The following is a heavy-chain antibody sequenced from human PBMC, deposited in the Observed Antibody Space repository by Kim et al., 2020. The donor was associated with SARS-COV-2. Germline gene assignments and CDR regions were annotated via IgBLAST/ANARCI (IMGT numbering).Heavy chain of an antibody. CDR3: AKWSEVVLWFGGAIDY. Sequence: SVKGRFTISRDNSKNTLYLQMNSLRAEDTAVYYCAKWSEVVLWFGGAIDYWGQGTLVTVSS. J-gene: IGHJ4*02. V-gene: IGHV3-23*01. D-gene: IGHD3-10*01.